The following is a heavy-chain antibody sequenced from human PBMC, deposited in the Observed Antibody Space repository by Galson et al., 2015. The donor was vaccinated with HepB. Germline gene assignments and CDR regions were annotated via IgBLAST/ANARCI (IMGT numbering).Heavy chain of an antibody. J-gene: IGHJ6*02. Sequence: SVKVSCKASGYTFTGYYMHWVRQAPGQGLEWMGWINPNSGGTNYAQKFQGWVTMTRDTSISTAYMELSRLRSDDTAVYYCARGSHSSSSAYYYGMDVWGQGTTVTVSS. CDR1: GYTFTGYY. V-gene: IGHV1-2*04. CDR3: ARGSHSSSSAYYYGMDV. CDR2: INPNSGGT. D-gene: IGHD6-6*01.